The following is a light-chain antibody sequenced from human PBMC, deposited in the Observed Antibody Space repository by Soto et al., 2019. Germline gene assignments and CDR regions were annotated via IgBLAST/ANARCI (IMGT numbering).Light chain of an antibody. Sequence: EIVMTQSPDTLSVSVGDRATLSCRASQSVSSNFAWYQQKPGQAPRLLIHGASTRATGIPARFRGSGCGTAFTLTISSLQSKDFGVDYCQQYYDWLPITFGQGTRLEIK. J-gene: IGKJ5*01. CDR3: QQYYDWLPIT. CDR1: QSVSSN. CDR2: GAS. V-gene: IGKV3-15*01.